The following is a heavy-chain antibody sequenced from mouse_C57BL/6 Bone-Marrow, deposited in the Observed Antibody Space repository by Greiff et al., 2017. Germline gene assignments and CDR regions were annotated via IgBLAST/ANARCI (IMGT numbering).Heavy chain of an antibody. CDR3: ARGVTTRVYYAMDY. V-gene: IGHV2-6*03. CDR1: GFSLTSYG. Sequence: VQRVESGPGLVAPSQSLSITCTVSGFSLTSYGVHWVRQPPGKGLEWLVVIWSDGSTTYNSALKSRLSISKDNSKSQVFLKMNSLQTDDTAMYYCARGVTTRVYYAMDYWGQGTSVTVSS. D-gene: IGHD2-2*01. CDR2: IWSDGST. J-gene: IGHJ4*01.